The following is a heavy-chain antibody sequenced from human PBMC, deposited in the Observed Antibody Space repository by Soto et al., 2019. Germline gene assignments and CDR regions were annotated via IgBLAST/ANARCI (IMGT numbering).Heavy chain of an antibody. CDR3: AKDGRGTYADS. V-gene: IGHV4-61*01. J-gene: IGHJ4*02. CDR1: GGSVSSANYD. D-gene: IGHD1-26*01. Sequence: XXTLSLTCTVSGGSVSSANYDWSSIRQPPGKGLEYIGYIYYTGSTNYNPSLKSRVIISVDTSKNQFSLKLTSVTAADTAVYYCAKDGRGTYADSWGQGILVTVS. CDR2: IYYTGST.